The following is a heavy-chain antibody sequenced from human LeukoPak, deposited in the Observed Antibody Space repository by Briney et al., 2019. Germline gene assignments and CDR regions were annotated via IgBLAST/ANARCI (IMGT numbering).Heavy chain of an antibody. Sequence: ASVKVSCKASGYTSTGYYMHWVRQAPGQGLEWMGWINPNSGGTNYAQKFQGWVTMTRDTSISTAYMELSRLRSDDTAVYYCARGSDYYDSSGYYHGNFDYWGQGTLVTVSS. CDR1: GYTSTGYY. V-gene: IGHV1-2*04. D-gene: IGHD3-22*01. J-gene: IGHJ4*02. CDR2: INPNSGGT. CDR3: ARGSDYYDSSGYYHGNFDY.